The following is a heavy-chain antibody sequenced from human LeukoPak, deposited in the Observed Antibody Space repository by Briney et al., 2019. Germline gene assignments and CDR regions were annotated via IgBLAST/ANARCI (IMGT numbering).Heavy chain of an antibody. V-gene: IGHV4-34*01. Sequence: SETLSLTCAVYGGFFSGYYWSWIRQPPGKGLEWIGEINHSGSTNYNPSLKSRVTISVDTSKNQFSLKLSSVTAADTAVYYCARVRGGVVVPAAMHYYYGMDVWGKGTTVTVSS. D-gene: IGHD2-2*01. CDR2: INHSGST. CDR3: ARVRGGVVVPAAMHYYYGMDV. J-gene: IGHJ6*04. CDR1: GGFFSGYY.